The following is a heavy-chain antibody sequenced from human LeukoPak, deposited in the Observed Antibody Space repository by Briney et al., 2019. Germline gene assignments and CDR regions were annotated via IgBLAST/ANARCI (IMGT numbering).Heavy chain of an antibody. Sequence: TPSETLSLTCTVSGGSISSYYWSWIRQPPGKGLEWIGYIYCSGSTNYNPSLKSRVTISVDTSKNQFSLKLSSVTTADTAVYYCARYLAGGPFDYWGQGTLVTVSS. V-gene: IGHV4-59*01. CDR1: GGSISSYY. CDR2: IYCSGST. D-gene: IGHD2-8*02. J-gene: IGHJ4*02. CDR3: ARYLAGGPFDY.